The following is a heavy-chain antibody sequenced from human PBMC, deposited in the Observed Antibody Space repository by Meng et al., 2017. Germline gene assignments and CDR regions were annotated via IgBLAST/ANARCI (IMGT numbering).Heavy chain of an antibody. CDR2: IRSKANSYAT. Sequence: GESLKISCAASGFTCSDHYMDWVRQAPGKGLEWVGRIRSKANSYATAYAASVKGRFTISRDDSKNTAYLQMNSLKTEDTAVYYCLTGSGGSHLNDWGQGTLVTVSS. J-gene: IGHJ4*02. CDR1: GFTCSDHY. D-gene: IGHD2-15*01. CDR3: LTGSGGSHLND. V-gene: IGHV3-73*01.